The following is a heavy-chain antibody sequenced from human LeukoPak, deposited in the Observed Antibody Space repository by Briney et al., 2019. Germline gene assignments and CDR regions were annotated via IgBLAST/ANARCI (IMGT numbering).Heavy chain of an antibody. Sequence: PGGSLRLSCAASVFTFSSYDMHWVRQATGKGLEWVSAIGTAGDPYYPGSVKGRFTISRENAKNSLYLQMNSLRAGDTAVYYCARGAGRYCSSTSCYPDAVDIWGQGTMVTVSS. J-gene: IGHJ3*02. CDR3: ARGAGRYCSSTSCYPDAVDI. CDR2: IGTAGDP. CDR1: VFTFSSYD. V-gene: IGHV3-13*05. D-gene: IGHD2-2*01.